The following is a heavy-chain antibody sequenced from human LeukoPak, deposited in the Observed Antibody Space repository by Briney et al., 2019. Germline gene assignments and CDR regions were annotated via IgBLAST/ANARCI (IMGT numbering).Heavy chain of an antibody. Sequence: ASVKVSCKASGYTFTGYYMHWVRQAPGQGLEWMGWINPNSGGTNYAQKFQGRVTMTRDTSISTAYMELSRLRSDDTAVYYCARGGESYYDFWSGYYTLGSVGYWGQGTLVTVSS. CDR2: INPNSGGT. CDR3: ARGGESYYDFWSGYYTLGSVGY. D-gene: IGHD3-3*01. V-gene: IGHV1-2*02. CDR1: GYTFTGYY. J-gene: IGHJ4*02.